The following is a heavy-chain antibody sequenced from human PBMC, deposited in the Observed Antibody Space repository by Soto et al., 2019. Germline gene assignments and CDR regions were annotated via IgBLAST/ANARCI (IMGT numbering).Heavy chain of an antibody. D-gene: IGHD6-19*01. CDR2: IIPILGIA. J-gene: IGHJ4*02. CDR3: ARDSPSGLWFDY. Sequence: QVQLVQSGAEVKKPGSSVKVSCKASGGTFSSYTISWVRQAPGQGLEWMGRIIPILGIANYAQKFQGRVTITADKSTSTAYMELSSLRSEDTAVYYCARDSPSGLWFDYWGQGTLVTVSS. V-gene: IGHV1-69*08. CDR1: GGTFSSYT.